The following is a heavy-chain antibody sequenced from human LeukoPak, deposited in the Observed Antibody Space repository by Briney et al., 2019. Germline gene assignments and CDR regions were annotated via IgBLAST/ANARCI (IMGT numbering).Heavy chain of an antibody. J-gene: IGHJ4*02. D-gene: IGHD6-13*01. CDR3: AREARTAAAAPDY. Sequence: QPGGSLLLSCAASGFTFSSYSMNWVRQAPGKGLEWVSYISSSSSSILYADSVRGRFTISRDNAKNSLYLQMNSLRDEDTAVYYCAREARTAAAAPDYWGQGTLVTVSS. CDR1: GFTFSSYS. CDR2: ISSSSSSI. V-gene: IGHV3-48*02.